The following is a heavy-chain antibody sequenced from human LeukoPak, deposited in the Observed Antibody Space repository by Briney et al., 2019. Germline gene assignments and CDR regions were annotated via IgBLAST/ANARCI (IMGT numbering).Heavy chain of an antibody. V-gene: IGHV1-2*02. CDR1: GYTFTGYY. CDR2: INPNSGGT. CDR3: ARDPSIWFGELLSFDP. Sequence: ASVKVSCKASGYTFTGYYMHWVRQAPGQGLEWTGWINPNSGGTNYAQKFQGRVTMTRDTSISTAYMELSRLRSDDTAVYYCARDPSIWFGELLSFDPWGQGTLVTVSS. J-gene: IGHJ5*02. D-gene: IGHD3-10*01.